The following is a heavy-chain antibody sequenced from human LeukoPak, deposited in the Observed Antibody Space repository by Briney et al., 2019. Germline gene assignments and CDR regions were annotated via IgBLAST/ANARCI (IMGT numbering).Heavy chain of an antibody. D-gene: IGHD5-18*01. J-gene: IGHJ4*02. CDR3: AREPGGYSYGYPFDY. Sequence: ASVKVSCKASGYTFTGYYMHWVRQAPGQGLEWMGWINPNSGGTNYAQKFQGRVTMTRDTTISTAYMELSRLRSDDTAVHYCAREPGGYSYGYPFDYWGQGTLVTVSS. CDR2: INPNSGGT. CDR1: GYTFTGYY. V-gene: IGHV1-2*02.